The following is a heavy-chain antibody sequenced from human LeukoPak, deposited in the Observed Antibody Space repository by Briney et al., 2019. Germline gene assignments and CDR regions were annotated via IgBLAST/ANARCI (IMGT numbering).Heavy chain of an antibody. CDR3: ARGYDRNGYQSRGFDY. Sequence: SQTLSLTCTVSGGSISSGSFYWSWIRQTAGKGLEWIGRIYPSGDSQYSPSFRSRATISLDTRNQFSLKLSSVTAADTAVYFCARGYDRNGYQSRGFDYWGQGALVNVSS. CDR1: GGSISSGSFY. CDR2: IYPSGDS. J-gene: IGHJ4*02. V-gene: IGHV4-61*02. D-gene: IGHD3-22*01.